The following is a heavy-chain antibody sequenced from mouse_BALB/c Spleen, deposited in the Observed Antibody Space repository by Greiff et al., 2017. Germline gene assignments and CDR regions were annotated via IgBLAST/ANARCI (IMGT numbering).Heavy chain of an antibody. Sequence: DVKLQESGGGLVQPGGSRKLSCAASGFTFSSFGMHWVRQAPEKGLEWVAYISSGSSTIYYADTVKGRFTISRDNPKNTLFLQMTSLRSEDTAMYYCARGVLTGTGAMDYWGQGTSVTVSS. J-gene: IGHJ4*01. D-gene: IGHD4-1*01. CDR2: ISSGSSTI. CDR1: GFTFSSFG. V-gene: IGHV5-17*02. CDR3: ARGVLTGTGAMDY.